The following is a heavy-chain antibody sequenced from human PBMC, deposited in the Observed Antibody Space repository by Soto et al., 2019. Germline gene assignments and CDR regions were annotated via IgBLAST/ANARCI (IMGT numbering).Heavy chain of an antibody. Sequence: SETLSLTCAVYGGSFSGYYWSWIRQPPGKGLEWIGEINHSGSTNYNPSFKTLVTISVDTSKNQFSLKLSSVTAADTAVYYCSRVAAPPCGGDCYSFFAFDIWGQGTMVTVSS. D-gene: IGHD2-21*02. CDR3: SRVAAPPCGGDCYSFFAFDI. V-gene: IGHV4-34*01. CDR1: GGSFSGYY. J-gene: IGHJ3*02. CDR2: INHSGST.